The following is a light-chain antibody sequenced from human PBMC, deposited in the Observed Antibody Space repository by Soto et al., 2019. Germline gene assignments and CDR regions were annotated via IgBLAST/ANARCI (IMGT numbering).Light chain of an antibody. CDR1: QTVRNNY. J-gene: IGKJ4*01. V-gene: IGKV3-20*01. Sequence: EFVLTQSPGTLSLSPGERATLSCRASQTVRNNYLAWYQQKPGQAPRLLIYDASSRATGIPDRFSGGGSVTDFTLTISRVEPEDFAVYYCQQFSNYPLTFGGGTKVEIK. CDR3: QQFSNYPLT. CDR2: DAS.